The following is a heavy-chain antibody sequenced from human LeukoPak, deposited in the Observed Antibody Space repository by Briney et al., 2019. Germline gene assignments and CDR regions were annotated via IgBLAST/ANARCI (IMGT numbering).Heavy chain of an antibody. CDR2: ISSSGGSR. CDR3: ARDPRLVRTYSDYYYMDV. J-gene: IGHJ6*03. Sequence: PGGSLRLSGAAFGLIFSDYSMNWVRQAPGKGLEWVSSISSSGGSRTYPDSVKGRITISRDNARNSLYLQMNSLRAEDTAVYYYARDPRLVRTYSDYYYMDVWGKGTTVTVSS. V-gene: IGHV3-21*01. CDR1: GLIFSDYS. D-gene: IGHD4-23*01.